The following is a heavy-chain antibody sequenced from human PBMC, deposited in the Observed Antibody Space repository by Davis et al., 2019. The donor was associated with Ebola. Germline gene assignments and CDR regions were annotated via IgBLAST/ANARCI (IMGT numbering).Heavy chain of an antibody. CDR1: GFTFSSYS. V-gene: IGHV3-48*01. CDR3: AIPDCSGANCYSVYIKN. J-gene: IGHJ4*02. CDR2: ISSSSTI. D-gene: IGHD2-15*01. Sequence: GGSLRLSCAASGFTFSSYSMNWVRQAPGKWLEWVSYISSSSTIYYADSVKGRFTISRDNAKNSLYLQMNSLRAEDTAVYYCAIPDCSGANCYSVYIKNWGQGTLVTVSS.